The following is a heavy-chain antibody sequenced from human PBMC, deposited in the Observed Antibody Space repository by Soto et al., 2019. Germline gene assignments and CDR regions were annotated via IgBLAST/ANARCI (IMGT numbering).Heavy chain of an antibody. Sequence: QVQLVQSGAEVKKPGSSVKVCCKASGGTFSSYAISWVRQAPGQGLEWMGGIIPIYGTANYAQKFQGRVTITADESTSTNYMELSSLSSDDTAEYYCASGRHRYESQPGMGYYCMDVWGPGTTVTVSS. D-gene: IGHD2-2*01. J-gene: IGHJ6*01. CDR1: GGTFSSYA. CDR3: ASGRHRYESQPGMGYYCMDV. CDR2: IIPIYGTA. V-gene: IGHV1-69*01.